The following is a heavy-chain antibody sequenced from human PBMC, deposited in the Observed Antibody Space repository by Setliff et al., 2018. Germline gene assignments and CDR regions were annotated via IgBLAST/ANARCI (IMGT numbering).Heavy chain of an antibody. CDR2: INHSGGT. V-gene: IGHV4-34*01. CDR3: ARGGGSVLPNYYYFNYMDV. J-gene: IGHJ6*03. D-gene: IGHD2-15*01. Sequence: SETLSLTCAVYGGSFSGYYWSWIRQPPGKGLEWIGEINHSGGTNYNQSLKSRVTLAVDTSKNQFSLQLTSVTAADTAIYYCARGGGSVLPNYYYFNYMDVWCKGTTVTVS. CDR1: GGSFSGYY.